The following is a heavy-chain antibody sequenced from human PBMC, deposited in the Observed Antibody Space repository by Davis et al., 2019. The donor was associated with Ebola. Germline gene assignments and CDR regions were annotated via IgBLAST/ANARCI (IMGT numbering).Heavy chain of an antibody. CDR1: GYSFTSYW. J-gene: IGHJ6*02. Sequence: TVSCMGSGYSFTSYWIGWVRQMPGKGLEWMGIIYPGDSDTRYSPSFQGQVTISADKSISTAYLQWSSLKASDTAIYYCARQPPMDYGSGNYYYSGMDVWGQGTTVTVSS. CDR2: IYPGDSDT. D-gene: IGHD3-10*01. V-gene: IGHV5-51*01. CDR3: ARQPPMDYGSGNYYYSGMDV.